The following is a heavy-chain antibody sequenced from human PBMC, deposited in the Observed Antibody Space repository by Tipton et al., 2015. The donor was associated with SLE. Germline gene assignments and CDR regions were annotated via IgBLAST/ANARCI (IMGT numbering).Heavy chain of an antibody. CDR1: GYSISSGYY. D-gene: IGHD1-26*01. J-gene: IGHJ2*01. CDR3: ARRATTLPGGTFWYFDL. Sequence: TLSLTCAVSGYSISSGYYWGWIRQPPRKGLEWIGSIYHSGSTYYNPSLKSRVTISVDTSKNQFSLKLSSVTAADTAVYYCARRATTLPGGTFWYFDLWGRGTLVTVSS. V-gene: IGHV4-38-2*01. CDR2: IYHSGST.